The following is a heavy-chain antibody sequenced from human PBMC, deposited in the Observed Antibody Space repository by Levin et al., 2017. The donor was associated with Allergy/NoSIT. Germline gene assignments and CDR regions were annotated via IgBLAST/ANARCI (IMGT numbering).Heavy chain of an antibody. D-gene: IGHD3-10*01. CDR2: INHSGST. CDR1: GGSFSGYY. J-gene: IGHJ4*02. Sequence: SQTLSLTCAVYGGSFSGYYWSWIRQPPGKGLEWIGEINHSGSTNYNPSLKSRVTISVDTSKNQFSLKLSSVNAADTAVYYCARGLGYYGSGSYDTARFFDYWGQGTLVTVSS. V-gene: IGHV4-34*01. CDR3: ARGLGYYGSGSYDTARFFDY.